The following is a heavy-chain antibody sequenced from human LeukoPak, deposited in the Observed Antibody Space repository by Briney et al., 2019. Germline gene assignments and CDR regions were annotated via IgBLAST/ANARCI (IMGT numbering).Heavy chain of an antibody. CDR2: IYPGDSDT. J-gene: IGHJ4*02. CDR3: ARLSDYYDSSGYSYYFDY. Sequence: GESLKISCKGSGYSFTSYWIGWVRQMPGKGLEWMGIIYPGDSDTRYSPSFQGQVTISADKSISTAYLQWSSLKASDTAMYYRARLSDYYDSSGYSYYFDYWGQGTLVTVSS. V-gene: IGHV5-51*03. D-gene: IGHD3-22*01. CDR1: GYSFTSYW.